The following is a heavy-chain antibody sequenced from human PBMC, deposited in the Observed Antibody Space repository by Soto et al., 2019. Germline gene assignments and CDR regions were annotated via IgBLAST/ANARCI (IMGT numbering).Heavy chain of an antibody. Sequence: ASVKVSCKASGYTFTSYAMHWVRQAPGQRLEWMGWINAGNGNTKYSQKFQGRVTITRDTSTSTAYMELRSLRSDDTAVYYCARGYYDSSGYKHLYGMDVWGQGTTVTVSS. J-gene: IGHJ6*02. CDR2: INAGNGNT. V-gene: IGHV1-3*01. CDR3: ARGYYDSSGYKHLYGMDV. D-gene: IGHD3-22*01. CDR1: GYTFTSYA.